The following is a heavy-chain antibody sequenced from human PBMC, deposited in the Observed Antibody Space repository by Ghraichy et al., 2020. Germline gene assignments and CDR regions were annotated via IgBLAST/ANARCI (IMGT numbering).Heavy chain of an antibody. CDR1: GFTFSTYG. CDR3: AGSRGVMLGYYGMDV. J-gene: IGHJ6*02. CDR2: ISYDGTSK. D-gene: IGHD3-16*01. V-gene: IGHV3-30*03. Sequence: GGSLRLSCAASGFTFSTYGMHWVRQAPGKGLEWVGVISYDGTSKYYADSVKGRFTISRDNSKNTLYLQMNSLRAEDMAVYYCAGSRGVMLGYYGMDVWGQGTTVTVSS.